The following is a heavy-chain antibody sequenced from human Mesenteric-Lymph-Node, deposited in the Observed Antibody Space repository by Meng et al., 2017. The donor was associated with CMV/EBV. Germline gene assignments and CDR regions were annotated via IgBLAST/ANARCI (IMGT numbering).Heavy chain of an antibody. CDR2: IIPIFGTA. CDR3: ATARGYSSSWYVLYDY. D-gene: IGHD6-13*01. Sequence: SVKVSCKASGGTFSSYAISWVRQAPGQGLEWMGGIIPIFGTANYAQKFQGRVTITTDESTSTAYMELSSLRSEDTAVYYCATARGYSSSWYVLYDYWGQGTLVTVSS. J-gene: IGHJ4*02. CDR1: GGTFSSYA. V-gene: IGHV1-69*05.